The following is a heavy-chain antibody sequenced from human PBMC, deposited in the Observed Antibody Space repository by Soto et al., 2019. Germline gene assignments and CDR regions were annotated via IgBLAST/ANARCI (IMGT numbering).Heavy chain of an antibody. J-gene: IGHJ6*02. V-gene: IGHV1-69*01. Sequence: QVQLVQSGAEVKKPGSSVKVSCKASGGTFSSYAISWVRQAPGQGLEWMGGIIPIFGTANYAQKFQGRVTITADESTSTAYMELSSLRSEDTAVDYCARLPGKFGLVIITPGSYYYGMDVWGQGTTVTVSS. CDR1: GGTFSSYA. D-gene: IGHD3-9*01. CDR2: IIPIFGTA. CDR3: ARLPGKFGLVIITPGSYYYGMDV.